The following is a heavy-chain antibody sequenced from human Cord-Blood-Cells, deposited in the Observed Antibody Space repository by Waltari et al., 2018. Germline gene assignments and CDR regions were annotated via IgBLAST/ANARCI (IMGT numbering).Heavy chain of an antibody. CDR2: ISSSNSYI. J-gene: IGHJ4*02. Sequence: EVQLVESGGGLVKPGGSLRLSCAASGFTFSSYSMNWVRQAPGKGLEWVSSISSSNSYIYDADSVKGRFTISRDNAKNSLYLQMNSLRAEDTAVYYCARDRSWGRGSPNYFDYWGQGTLVTVSS. CDR1: GFTFSSYS. V-gene: IGHV3-21*01. D-gene: IGHD7-27*01. CDR3: ARDRSWGRGSPNYFDY.